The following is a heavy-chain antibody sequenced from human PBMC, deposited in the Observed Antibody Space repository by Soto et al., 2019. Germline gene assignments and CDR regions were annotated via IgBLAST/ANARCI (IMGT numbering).Heavy chain of an antibody. CDR2: INPKSGGT. D-gene: IGHD2-8*01. Sequence: QVQLVQSGAEVKKPGASVRVSCKASGYSFTDYHIHWVRQAPGQGLEWLGRINPKSGGTSTAQKLQGWVTMTRDRSISTVYMELTMLRSDDTAVYFCARGHSTDCSNGVCSFFYNHEMDVWGQGTTVTVSS. V-gene: IGHV1-2*04. CDR1: GYSFTDYH. CDR3: ARGHSTDCSNGVCSFFYNHEMDV. J-gene: IGHJ6*02.